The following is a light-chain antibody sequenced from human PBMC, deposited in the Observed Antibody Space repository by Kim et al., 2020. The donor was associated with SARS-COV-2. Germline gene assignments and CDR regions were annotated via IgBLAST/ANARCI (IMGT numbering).Light chain of an antibody. V-gene: IGLV3-1*01. Sequence: SVSQVQTARSTCSGDKLEDKYDCWYQQKPGMSPVLVIYQHRKWPSGIHERFSGSNSGNTAPLTLSGTQAMDEADYYCQAWDSSTAVFGGGTQLTVL. CDR1: KLEDKY. J-gene: IGLJ2*01. CDR2: QHR. CDR3: QAWDSSTAV.